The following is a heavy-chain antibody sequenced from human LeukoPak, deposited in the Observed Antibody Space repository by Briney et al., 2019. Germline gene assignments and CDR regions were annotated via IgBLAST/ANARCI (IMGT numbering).Heavy chain of an antibody. CDR3: ARGLNTDY. Sequence: GGSLRLSCAASGFTFSSYWMTWVRQAPGRGLEWVANIKQDGSEKYYVDSAKGRFIISRHNAKNSLYLQMNSLRAEDTAVYYCARGLNTDYWGQGTLVTVSS. D-gene: IGHD2-2*02. CDR2: IKQDGSEK. CDR1: GFTFSSYW. J-gene: IGHJ4*02. V-gene: IGHV3-7*04.